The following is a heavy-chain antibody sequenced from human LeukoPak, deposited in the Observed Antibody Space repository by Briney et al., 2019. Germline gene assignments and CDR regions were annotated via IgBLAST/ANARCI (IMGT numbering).Heavy chain of an antibody. CDR3: ARSYYGSGSYSSYFDY. CDR2: INPNSGGT. Sequence: ASVKVSCKASGYTFTGYYMHWVRQAPGQGLEWMGWINPNSGGTNYAQKFQGRVTMTRDTSISTAYMELSRLRSDDTAVYYCARSYYGSGSYSSYFDYWGQGTLVTVSS. D-gene: IGHD3-10*01. J-gene: IGHJ4*02. V-gene: IGHV1-2*02. CDR1: GYTFTGYY.